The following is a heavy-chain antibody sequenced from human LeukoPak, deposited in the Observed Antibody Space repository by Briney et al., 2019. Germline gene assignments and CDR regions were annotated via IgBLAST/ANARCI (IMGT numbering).Heavy chain of an antibody. J-gene: IGHJ4*02. Sequence: PGGSLRLFCAASGFHHSRYAMSWVRQALAKGLEWVSAISGSGGSTYYADSVKGRFTISRDNSKNTLYLQMNSLRAEDTAVYYCAKVGWQQLAIDYWGQGTLVTVSS. CDR1: GFHHSRYA. CDR3: AKVGWQQLAIDY. V-gene: IGHV3-23*01. D-gene: IGHD6-13*01. CDR2: ISGSGGST.